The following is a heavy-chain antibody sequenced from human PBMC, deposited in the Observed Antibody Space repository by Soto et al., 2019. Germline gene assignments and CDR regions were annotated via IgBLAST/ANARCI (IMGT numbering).Heavy chain of an antibody. D-gene: IGHD3-10*01. CDR3: ARGVGSWSYDNQRNLFYP. J-gene: IGHJ5*02. Sequence: ASVKVSCKASGYTFTNYGISWVRQAPGQGLEWMGWINVYNGNTKYAQKVQGRVTMTTDTSTSTAYMELRSLRSDDTAVYYCARGVGSWSYDNQRNLFYPCGQRTPVPVS. CDR2: INVYNGNT. CDR1: GYTFTNYG. V-gene: IGHV1-18*01.